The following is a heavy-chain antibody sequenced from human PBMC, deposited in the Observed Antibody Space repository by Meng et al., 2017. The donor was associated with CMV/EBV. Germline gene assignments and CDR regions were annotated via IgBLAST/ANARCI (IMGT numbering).Heavy chain of an antibody. CDR1: GYTFTSYG. CDR3: ARDLAAGAIHYGSGSRRGMDV. Sequence: ASVQVSCKASGYTFTSYGISWVRQAPGQGLEWMGWISAYNGNTNYAQNLQGRVTMTTDTSTSTAYMELRSLRSDDTAVYYCARDLAAGAIHYGSGSRRGMDVWGQGTTVTVSS. CDR2: ISAYNGNT. D-gene: IGHD3-10*01. V-gene: IGHV1-18*01. J-gene: IGHJ6*02.